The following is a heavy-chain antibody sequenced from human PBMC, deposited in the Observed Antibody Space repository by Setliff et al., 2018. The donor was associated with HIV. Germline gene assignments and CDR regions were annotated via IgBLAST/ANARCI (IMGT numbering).Heavy chain of an antibody. Sequence: SETLSLTCTVSGGSISRGAYYWSWIRQHPGKGLEWIGEINHSGSTNYNPSLKSRVTISVDTSKNQFSLKLSSVTAADTAVYYCARRGGYTYYYDSSGYHRGPNDAFDIWGQGTMVTVSS. J-gene: IGHJ3*02. CDR2: INHSGST. CDR3: ARRGGYTYYYDSSGYHRGPNDAFDI. D-gene: IGHD3-22*01. CDR1: GGSISRGAYY. V-gene: IGHV4-34*01.